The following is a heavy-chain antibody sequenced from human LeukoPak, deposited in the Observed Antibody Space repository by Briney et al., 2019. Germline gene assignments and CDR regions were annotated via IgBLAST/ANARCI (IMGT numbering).Heavy chain of an antibody. V-gene: IGHV3-21*04. J-gene: IGHJ5*02. CDR2: ISPTSSYM. Sequence: PGGSLRLSCAASRFTFTDFHMNWVRQAPGKGLEWVSWISPTSSYMYYADSVKGRFTISRDNAKNSLYLQMNSLRAEDTALYYCVRDADGGNSWFDTWGQGTLVTVSS. D-gene: IGHD4-23*01. CDR1: RFTFTDFH. CDR3: VRDADGGNSWFDT.